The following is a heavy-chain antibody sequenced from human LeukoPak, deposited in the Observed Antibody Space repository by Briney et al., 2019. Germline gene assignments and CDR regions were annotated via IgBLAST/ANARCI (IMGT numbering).Heavy chain of an antibody. CDR1: GGSFSGYY. Sequence: SETLSLTCVVYGGSFSGYYWSWIRQPPGKGLEWIGEINHSGNTNYKPSLKSRVTISVDTSKNQFSLKLSSVTAADTAVYYCARALGSYSGYDYYWFDSWGQGTLVTVSS. CDR2: INHSGNT. V-gene: IGHV4-34*01. D-gene: IGHD5-12*01. J-gene: IGHJ5*01. CDR3: ARALGSYSGYDYYWFDS.